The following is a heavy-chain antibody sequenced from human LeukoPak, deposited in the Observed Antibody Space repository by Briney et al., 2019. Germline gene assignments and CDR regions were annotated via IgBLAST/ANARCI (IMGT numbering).Heavy chain of an antibody. D-gene: IGHD6-13*01. J-gene: IGHJ4*02. CDR2: INHSGST. CDR1: GGSFSGYY. V-gene: IGHV4-34*01. CDR3: ASRAHGRRIAAAGLRN. Sequence: SETLSLTCAVYGGSFSGYYWSWIRQPPGKGLEWIGEINHSGSTNYNPSLKSRVTISVDTSKNQFSLKLSSVTAADTAVYYCASRAHGRRIAAAGLRNWGQGTLVTVSS.